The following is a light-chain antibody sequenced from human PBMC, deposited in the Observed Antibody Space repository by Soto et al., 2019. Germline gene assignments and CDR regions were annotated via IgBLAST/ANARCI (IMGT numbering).Light chain of an antibody. CDR2: GAS. CDR1: QSVSSN. CDR3: QQYSNWPPWT. J-gene: IGKJ1*01. Sequence: EMVITQDPASLVVSTGVRATLSCRASQSVSSNLAWYQQKPGQAPRLLIYGASTRATGIPARFSGSGSGTDFTLTISSLQSEDFAVYYCQQYSNWPPWTFGQGTKVDNK. V-gene: IGKV3-15*01.